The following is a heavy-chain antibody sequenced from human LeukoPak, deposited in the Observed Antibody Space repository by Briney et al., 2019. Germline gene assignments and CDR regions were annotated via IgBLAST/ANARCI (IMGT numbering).Heavy chain of an antibody. D-gene: IGHD3-10*01. J-gene: IGHJ5*02. CDR3: ARGASGIGGIRFDP. Sequence: PGGSLRLSCAASGFTFSRYEMNWVRQAPGKGLEWISYMSSSGITIYYADSVKGRFTISRDNAKNSLYPQMDSLRAEDTAVYYCARGASGIGGIRFDPWGQGTLVTVSS. V-gene: IGHV3-48*03. CDR1: GFTFSRYE. CDR2: MSSSGITI.